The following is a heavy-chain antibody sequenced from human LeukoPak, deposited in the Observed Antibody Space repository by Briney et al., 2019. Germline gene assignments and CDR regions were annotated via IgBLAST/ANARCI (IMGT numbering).Heavy chain of an antibody. V-gene: IGHV1-69*13. J-gene: IGHJ5*02. CDR1: GGTFSSYA. CDR3: ARRIQRGNWFDP. Sequence: SVKVSCKASGGTFSSYAISWVRQAPGQGLEWMGGIIPIFGTANYAQKFQGRVTITADESTSTAYMELSSLRSEDTAVYYCARRIQRGNWFDPWGQGTLVTVSS. D-gene: IGHD5-18*01. CDR2: IIPIFGTA.